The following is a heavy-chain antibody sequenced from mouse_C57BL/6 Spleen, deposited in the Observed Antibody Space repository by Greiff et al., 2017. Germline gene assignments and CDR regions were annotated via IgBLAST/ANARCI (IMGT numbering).Heavy chain of an antibody. J-gene: IGHJ4*01. Sequence: VQLQQSGPGLVQPSQSLSITCTVSGFSLTSYGVHWVRQSPGKGLEWLGVIWSGGSTDYNAAFISRLSISKDNSKSQVFFKMNSLQADDTAIYYCARSPLDDYGSSYAYAMDYWGQGTSVTVSS. V-gene: IGHV2-2*01. CDR2: IWSGGST. D-gene: IGHD1-1*01. CDR1: GFSLTSYG. CDR3: ARSPLDDYGSSYAYAMDY.